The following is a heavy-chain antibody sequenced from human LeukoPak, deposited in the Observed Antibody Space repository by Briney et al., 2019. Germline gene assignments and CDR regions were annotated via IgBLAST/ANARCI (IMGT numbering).Heavy chain of an antibody. V-gene: IGHV3-48*02. CDR2: ISSSSSTI. CDR1: GFTFSSYS. J-gene: IGHJ4*02. CDR3: ARPDYYDSSGYVDY. D-gene: IGHD3-22*01. Sequence: GSLRLSCAASGFTFSSYSMNWVRQAPGKGLEWVSYISSSSSTIYYADSVKGRFTISRDNAKNSLYLQMNSLRDEDTAVYYCARPDYYDSSGYVDYWGQGTLVTVSS.